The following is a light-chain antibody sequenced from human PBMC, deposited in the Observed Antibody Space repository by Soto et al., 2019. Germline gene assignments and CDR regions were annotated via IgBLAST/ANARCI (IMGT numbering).Light chain of an antibody. CDR2: EVS. V-gene: IGLV2-8*01. CDR3: SSYTSSITVDVV. Sequence: QSALTQPPSASGSPGQSVTISCTGTSSDVGGYNYVSWYQQHPGKAPKLMIYEVSKRPSGVPDRFSGSKSGNTASLTVSGLQAEDEADYYCSSYTSSITVDVVFGGGTKLTVL. J-gene: IGLJ2*01. CDR1: SSDVGGYNY.